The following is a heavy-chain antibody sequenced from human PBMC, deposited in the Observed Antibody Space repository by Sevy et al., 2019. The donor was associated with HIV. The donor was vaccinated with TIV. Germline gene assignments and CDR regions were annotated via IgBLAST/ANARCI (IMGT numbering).Heavy chain of an antibody. Sequence: SENLSLTCTVSGDSISSGSYYCSWIRQPAGKGLEWIGRIYTSGSTNYNPSLKSRVTMSVDTSKNQFSLKLSSVTAAYTAVYYCARGQLPRTIFGLDYWGQGISVTVSS. CDR1: GDSISSGSYY. V-gene: IGHV4-61*02. CDR2: IYTSGST. D-gene: IGHD3-3*01. J-gene: IGHJ4*02. CDR3: ARGQLPRTIFGLDY.